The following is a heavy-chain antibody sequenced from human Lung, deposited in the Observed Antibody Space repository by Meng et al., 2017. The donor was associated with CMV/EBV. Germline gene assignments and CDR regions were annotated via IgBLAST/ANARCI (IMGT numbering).Heavy chain of an antibody. D-gene: IGHD3-3*01. J-gene: IGHJ6*02. Sequence: SXAVSGFIVSDNYISWVRQAPGKGLECISVIYNEGRTFYVDSVKGRFTISRDNSKNTVYLQMSSLRADDTAVYFCARLADPEWLPFAMDVWGQGTTVTVSS. V-gene: IGHV3-66*02. CDR3: ARLADPEWLPFAMDV. CDR2: IYNEGRT. CDR1: GFIVSDNY.